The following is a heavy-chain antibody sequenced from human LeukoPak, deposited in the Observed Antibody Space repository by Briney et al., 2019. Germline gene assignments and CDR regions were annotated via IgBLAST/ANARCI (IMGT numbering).Heavy chain of an antibody. D-gene: IGHD2-2*01. J-gene: IGHJ5*02. CDR1: GASISSGSYY. CDR2: IHYSGST. CDR3: ARAVYCSSTSCYFDP. Sequence: SETLSLTCTVSGASISSGSYYWVWIRPPPGKGLEWIGSIHYSGSTDYNPSLKSRVTTSLDTSKNQVSVNLRFVTAADTAVYHCARAVYCSSTSCYFDPWGQGTLVTVSS. V-gene: IGHV4-39*01.